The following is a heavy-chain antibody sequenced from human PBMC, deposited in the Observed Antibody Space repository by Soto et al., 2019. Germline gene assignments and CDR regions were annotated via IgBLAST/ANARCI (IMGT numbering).Heavy chain of an antibody. CDR2: LSLSASTT. CDR3: ARASFSASPIFFDY. Sequence: PAGSLTLSCAASGFAFSNYEINWVRQDPDTGPERVSYLSLSASTTYYADSVKGRFTISRDDATDPLYLEMDSPSADDTAVYYCARASFSASPIFFDYWGQVTLVTVSS. J-gene: IGHJ4*02. CDR1: GFAFSNYE. D-gene: IGHD1-26*01. V-gene: IGHV3-48*03.